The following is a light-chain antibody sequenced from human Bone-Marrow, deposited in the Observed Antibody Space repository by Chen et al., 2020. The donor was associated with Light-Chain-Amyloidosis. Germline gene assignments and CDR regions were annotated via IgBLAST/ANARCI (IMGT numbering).Light chain of an antibody. Sequence: YELTQPPSGSVSPGQTSRITCSGDDLPTKYAYWYQQKPGQAPVLVIHRDTERPSGISERFSGSSSGTTATLTISGVQAEDEADYHCQSADSSGTYEVIFGGGTKLTVL. J-gene: IGLJ2*01. CDR3: QSADSSGTYEVI. CDR2: RDT. CDR1: DLPTKY. V-gene: IGLV3-25*03.